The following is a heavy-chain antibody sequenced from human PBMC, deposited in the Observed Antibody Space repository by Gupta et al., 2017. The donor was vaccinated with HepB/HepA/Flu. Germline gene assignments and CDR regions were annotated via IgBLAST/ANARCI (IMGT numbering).Heavy chain of an antibody. V-gene: IGHV4-34*01. CDR2: INHSGST. CDR3: ARGVPNYYDSSGYPKHFDY. D-gene: IGHD3-22*01. Sequence: QVQLQQWGAGLLKPSETLSLTCAVYGGSFSGYYWSWIRQPPGKGLEWIGEINHSGSTNYNPSLKSRVTISVDTSKNQFSLKLSSVTAADTAVYYCARGVPNYYDSSGYPKHFDYWGQGTLVTVSS. J-gene: IGHJ4*02. CDR1: GGSFSGYY.